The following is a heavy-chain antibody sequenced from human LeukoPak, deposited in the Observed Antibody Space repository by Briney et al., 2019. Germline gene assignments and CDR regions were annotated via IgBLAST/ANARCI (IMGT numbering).Heavy chain of an antibody. Sequence: GASVNVSCKASGYTFTSYDIHWVRQATGQGLEWMGWMNPNSGNTGYAQKFQGRVTMTRNTSISTAYMELSSLRSEDTAVYYCARGGIAVAGTAGDYWGQGTLVTVSS. CDR2: MNPNSGNT. CDR1: GYTFTSYD. D-gene: IGHD6-19*01. J-gene: IGHJ4*02. V-gene: IGHV1-8*01. CDR3: ARGGIAVAGTAGDY.